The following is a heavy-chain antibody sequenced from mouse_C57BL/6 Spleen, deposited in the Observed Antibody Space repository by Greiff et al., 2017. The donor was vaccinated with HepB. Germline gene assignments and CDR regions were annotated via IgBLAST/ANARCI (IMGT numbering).Heavy chain of an antibody. CDR1: GYTFTSYW. J-gene: IGHJ3*01. CDR3: ASQIQLGFAY. Sequence: VKLQQPGAELVKPGASVKLSCKASGYTFTSYWMHWVKQRPGRGLEWIGRIDPNSGGTQYNEKFKSKATLTVDKPSSTAYIQLSSLTSEDSAVYYCASQIQLGFAYWGQGTLVTVSA. D-gene: IGHD3-1*01. V-gene: IGHV1-72*01. CDR2: IDPNSGGT.